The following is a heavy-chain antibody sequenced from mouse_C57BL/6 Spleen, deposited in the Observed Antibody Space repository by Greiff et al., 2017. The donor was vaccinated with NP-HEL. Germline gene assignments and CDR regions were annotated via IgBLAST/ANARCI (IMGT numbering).Heavy chain of an antibody. Sequence: EVQRVESGGGLVKPGGSLKLSCAASGFTFSSYAMSWVRQTPEKRLEWVATISDGGSYTYYPDNVKGRFTISRDNAKNNLYLQMSHLKSEDTAMYYCARDSGDYYGSSFAYWGQGTLVTVSA. CDR1: GFTFSSYA. CDR2: ISDGGSYT. J-gene: IGHJ3*01. V-gene: IGHV5-4*01. CDR3: ARDSGDYYGSSFAY. D-gene: IGHD1-1*01.